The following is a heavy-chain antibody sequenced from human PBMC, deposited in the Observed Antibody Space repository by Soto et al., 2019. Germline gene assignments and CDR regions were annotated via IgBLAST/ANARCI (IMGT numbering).Heavy chain of an antibody. J-gene: IGHJ4*02. Sequence: EVQLVESGGGLVQPGGSLRLSCAASGFTFSSYWMHWVRQTPGKGLVWVSRINSDGSTTSYADSEKGRFTISRDNAKNTLFLQMNSLRAEDTAVYYCARVAVTQYHFDYWGQGTLVTVSS. CDR1: GFTFSSYW. CDR3: ARVAVTQYHFDY. D-gene: IGHD2-21*02. CDR2: INSDGSTT. V-gene: IGHV3-74*01.